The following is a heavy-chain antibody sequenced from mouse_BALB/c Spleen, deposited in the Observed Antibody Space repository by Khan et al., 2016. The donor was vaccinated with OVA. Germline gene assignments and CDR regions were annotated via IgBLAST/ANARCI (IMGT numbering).Heavy chain of an antibody. CDR1: GYTFTNYG. D-gene: IGHD1-1*01. CDR3: ARCLNYYGSFFSY. J-gene: IGHJ3*01. V-gene: IGHV9-1*02. Sequence: QIQLVQSGPELKKPGETVKISCKASGYTFTNYGMNWVKQAPGKGLKWMGWINTYTGEPTYADDFKGSFAYSLDNSATTAYLQINNLKNEDMATYFCARCLNYYGSFFSYCGQVTLVTFSA. CDR2: INTYTGEP.